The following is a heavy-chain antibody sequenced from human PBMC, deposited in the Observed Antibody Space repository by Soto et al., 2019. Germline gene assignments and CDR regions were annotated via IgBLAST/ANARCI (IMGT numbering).Heavy chain of an antibody. V-gene: IGHV1-18*04. J-gene: IGHJ4*02. Sequence: VQLVQSGGEVRKPGASVMVSCVPSHSTFTKYGFSWVRQAPGQGLEWMGWIFDYNGHTNYAEKLQDRITLTINTSATIAYLQLRHLKSDDAAVYDCASLSQIGGLQYWGQGTLVTVSS. CDR2: IFDYNGHT. CDR3: ASLSQIGGLQY. CDR1: HSTFTKYG. D-gene: IGHD3-16*01.